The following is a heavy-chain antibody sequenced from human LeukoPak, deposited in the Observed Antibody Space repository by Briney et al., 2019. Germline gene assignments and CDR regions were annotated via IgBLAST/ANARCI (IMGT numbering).Heavy chain of an antibody. CDR1: GFTFSSNA. Sequence: PGGSLRLSCAASGFTFSSNAMSWVRQAPGKGLEWVSAISCSGCRTQYADSVKGRFTISRENSKNTLYLQMNSLRGEDTAVYYCARSSGSFDYWGQGTLVTVSS. CDR3: ARSSGSFDY. D-gene: IGHD1-26*01. CDR2: ISCSGCRT. J-gene: IGHJ4*02. V-gene: IGHV3-23*01.